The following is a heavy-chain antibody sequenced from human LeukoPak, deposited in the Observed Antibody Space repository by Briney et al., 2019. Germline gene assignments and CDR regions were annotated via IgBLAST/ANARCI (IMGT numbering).Heavy chain of an antibody. V-gene: IGHV1-18*01. D-gene: IGHD6-19*01. CDR1: GYTFTSYG. CDR3: ARDLLNGIAVAGFDY. Sequence: ASVKVSCKASGYTFTSYGISWVRQAPGQGLEWMGWISAYNGNTNYAQKLQGRVTMTRDTPISTAYMEMSRLRSDDTAVYYCARDLLNGIAVAGFDYWGQGTLVSVSS. CDR2: ISAYNGNT. J-gene: IGHJ4*02.